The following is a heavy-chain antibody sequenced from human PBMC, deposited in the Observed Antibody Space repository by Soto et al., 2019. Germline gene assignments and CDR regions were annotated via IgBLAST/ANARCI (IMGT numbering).Heavy chain of an antibody. CDR1: GGSFSGYY. J-gene: IGHJ4*02. D-gene: IGHD2-15*01. CDR2: INHSGST. CDR3: ARTNIVVVVAAPSHFDY. V-gene: IGHV4-34*01. Sequence: QVQLQQWGAGLLKPSETLSLTCAVYGGSFSGYYWSWIRQPPGKGLEWIGEINHSGSTNYNPSLKSRVTISVDTSKNQFSLKRRSVTAADTAVYYCARTNIVVVVAAPSHFDYWGQGTLVTVSS.